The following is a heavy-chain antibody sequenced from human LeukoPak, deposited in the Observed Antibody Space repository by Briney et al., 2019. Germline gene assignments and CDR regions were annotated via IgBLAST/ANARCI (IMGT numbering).Heavy chain of an antibody. Sequence: SETLSLTCAVYGGSFSGYYWSWIRQPPGKGLEWIGGINHSGSTNYNPSLKSRLTISVDTSKNQFSLKLSSVTAADTAVYYCARGRDRLGESTGYWGQGTLVTVSS. CDR2: INHSGST. CDR1: GGSFSGYY. CDR3: ARGRDRLGESTGY. J-gene: IGHJ4*02. D-gene: IGHD3-10*01. V-gene: IGHV4-34*01.